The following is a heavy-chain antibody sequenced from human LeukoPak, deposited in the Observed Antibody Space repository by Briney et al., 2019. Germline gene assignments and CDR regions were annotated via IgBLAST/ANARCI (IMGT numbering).Heavy chain of an antibody. V-gene: IGHV1-46*01. CDR2: IDPNGGST. CDR1: GYTFTTYY. Sequence: ASVNVSCEASGYTFTTYYIHWVRQAPGDGREWMGIIDPNGGSTSYAQKLQGRVTMTRDSSTRTVYMELSSLRSEDTAVYFCARGGSNYHYMDVWGKGTTVTVSS. CDR3: ARGGSNYHYMDV. D-gene: IGHD4-11*01. J-gene: IGHJ6*03.